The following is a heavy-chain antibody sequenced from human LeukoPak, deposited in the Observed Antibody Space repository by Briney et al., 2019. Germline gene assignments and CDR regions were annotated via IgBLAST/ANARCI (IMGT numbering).Heavy chain of an antibody. CDR2: IIPIFGTA. D-gene: IGHD1-26*01. V-gene: IGHV1-69*13. CDR3: ARDNVGATNYFDY. J-gene: IGHJ4*02. CDR1: GGTLSSYA. Sequence: ASVKVSCKASGGTLSSYAISWVRQAPGQGLEWMGGIIPIFGTANYAQKFQGRVTITADESTSTAYMELSSLRSEDTAVYYCARDNVGATNYFDYWGQGTLVTVSS.